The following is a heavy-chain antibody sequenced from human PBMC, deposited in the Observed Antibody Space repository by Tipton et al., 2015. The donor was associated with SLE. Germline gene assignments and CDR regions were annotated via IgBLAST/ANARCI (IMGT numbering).Heavy chain of an antibody. V-gene: IGHV4-30-4*01. Sequence: TLSLTCTVSGGSISSGDYYWSWIRQPPGKGLEWIGYIYYSGSTYYNPSLKSRVTISVDTSKNQFSLKLSSVTAADTAVYYCARDSNLSGQLELRYWGQGTLVTVSS. J-gene: IGHJ4*02. CDR1: GGSISSGDYY. CDR2: IYYSGST. D-gene: IGHD1-7*01. CDR3: ARDSNLSGQLELRY.